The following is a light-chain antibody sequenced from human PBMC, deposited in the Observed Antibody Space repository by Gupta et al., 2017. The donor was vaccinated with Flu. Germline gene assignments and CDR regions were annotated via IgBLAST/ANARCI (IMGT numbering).Light chain of an antibody. CDR3: SSYAVSNKRV. J-gene: IGLJ1*01. CDR2: EVT. Sequence: QSALTQPPSASGSPGHSVTISCPGTSSDVGGFNYVSWYQQHPGRAPKLIIYEVTKRPSGVPDRFSGSKSGITASLTVSGLQAEDEADYYCSSYAVSNKRVFGTGTKVTVL. CDR1: SSDVGGFNY. V-gene: IGLV2-8*01.